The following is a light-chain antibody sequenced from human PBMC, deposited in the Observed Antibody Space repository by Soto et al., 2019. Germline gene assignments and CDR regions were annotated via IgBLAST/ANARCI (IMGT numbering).Light chain of an antibody. CDR1: SSNIGGNS. J-gene: IGLJ1*01. Sequence: SVLTQPPSVSAAPGQKVTISCSGSSSNIGGNSVSWYQQLPGTAPKLLIYDDNKRPSGIPDRFSGSKSGASATLGITGFQTGDEADYYCGSWDSSLSAYVFGTGTKV. CDR3: GSWDSSLSAYV. CDR2: DDN. V-gene: IGLV1-51*01.